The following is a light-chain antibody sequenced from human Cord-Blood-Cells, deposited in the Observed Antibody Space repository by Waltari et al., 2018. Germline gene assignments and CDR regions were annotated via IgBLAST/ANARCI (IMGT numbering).Light chain of an antibody. J-gene: IGKJ2*01. CDR2: DAS. V-gene: IGKV1-33*01. CDR1: QGISNY. Sequence: DIQMTQSPSSLSASVGDRVTITCQASQGISNYLNWYQQKPGKAPKLLIYDASNLETGVPSRFSGSGSGTDFTFTISSLQPEDIATYYCQQYDNLHTFGQGTKLEIK. CDR3: QQYDNLHT.